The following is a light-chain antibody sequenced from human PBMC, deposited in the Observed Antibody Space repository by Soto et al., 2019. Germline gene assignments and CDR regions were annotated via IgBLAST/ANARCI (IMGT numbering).Light chain of an antibody. CDR3: SSYTISSTYV. CDR2: DVS. CDR1: SSDVGGYNY. Sequence: QSVLTQPASVSGSPGQSITISCTGTSSDVGGYNYVSWYQQDPGKAPKVMIYDVSNRPSGVSHRFSASKSGNTASLTISGLQDDDEVDYYCSSYTISSTYVFGTRTKVTVL. J-gene: IGLJ1*01. V-gene: IGLV2-14*01.